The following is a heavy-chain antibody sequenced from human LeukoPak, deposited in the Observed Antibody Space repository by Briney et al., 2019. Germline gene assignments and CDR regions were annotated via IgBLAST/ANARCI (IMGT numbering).Heavy chain of an antibody. CDR3: ARHKYYDNSGYSYYYYYMDV. D-gene: IGHD3-22*01. CDR1: GFTVSSYY. V-gene: IGHV3-66*04. CDR2: IYSGGSS. Sequence: GGSLRLSCAASGFTVSSYYLSWVRQAPGEGLEWVSVIYSGGSSSYADSVKGRFTISRDNSKNTLFLQMNSLRAEDTAVYYCARHKYYDNSGYSYYYYYMDVWGKGTTVTISS. J-gene: IGHJ6*03.